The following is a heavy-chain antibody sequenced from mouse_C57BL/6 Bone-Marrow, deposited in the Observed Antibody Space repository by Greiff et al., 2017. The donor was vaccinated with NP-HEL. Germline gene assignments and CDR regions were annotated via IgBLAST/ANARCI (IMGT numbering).Heavy chain of an antibody. Sequence: VQLQESGPGLVAPSQSLSITCTVSGFSLTSYGVDWVRQSPGKGLEGLGVIWGVGSTNYNSALKSRLSISKDNSKSQVFLKMNSLQTDDTAMYYCATSAQATLFAYWGQGTLVTVSA. CDR2: IWGVGST. J-gene: IGHJ3*01. CDR1: GFSLTSYG. V-gene: IGHV2-6*01. CDR3: ATSAQATLFAY. D-gene: IGHD3-2*02.